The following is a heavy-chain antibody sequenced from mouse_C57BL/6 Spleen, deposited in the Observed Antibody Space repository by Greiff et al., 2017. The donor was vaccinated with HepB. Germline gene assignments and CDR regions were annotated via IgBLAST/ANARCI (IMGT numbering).Heavy chain of an antibody. V-gene: IGHV1-22*01. CDR2: INPNNGGT. J-gene: IGHJ4*01. CDR1: GYTFTDYN. Sequence: EVQLQQSGPELVKPGASVKMSCKASGYTFTDYNMHWVKQSHGKSLEWIGYINPNNGGTSYNQKFKGKATLTVNKSSSTAYMELRSLTSEGSAVYDGERGNGNYDNYDMDYWGQGTSVTVSS. CDR3: ERGNGNYDNYDMDY. D-gene: IGHD2-1*01.